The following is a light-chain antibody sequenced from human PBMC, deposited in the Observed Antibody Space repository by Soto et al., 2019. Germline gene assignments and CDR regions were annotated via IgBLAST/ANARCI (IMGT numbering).Light chain of an antibody. CDR3: KKYNSAPPLT. CDR2: AAS. V-gene: IGKV1-27*01. Sequence: DIQMTQSPSSLSASVGDRVTITCRASQGISNYLAWYQQKPGKVPKLLIYAASTLQSGVPSRFSGSGSGTDFTLTIRSLEPEDVATYYCKKYNSAPPLTCGGGTKVEIK. J-gene: IGKJ4*01. CDR1: QGISNY.